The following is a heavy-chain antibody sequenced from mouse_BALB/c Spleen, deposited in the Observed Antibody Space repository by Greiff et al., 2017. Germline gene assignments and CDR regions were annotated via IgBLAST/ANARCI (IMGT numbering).Heavy chain of an antibody. V-gene: IGHV1-54*01. CDR1: GYAFTNYL. Sequence: QVQLQQSGAELVRPGTSVKVSCKASGYAFTNYLIEWVKQRPGQGLEWIGVINPGSGGTNYNEKFKGKATLTADKSSSTAYMQLSSLTSDDSAVYFCARSANWDVGNYWGQGTTRTVSS. CDR3: ARSANWDVGNY. D-gene: IGHD4-1*01. J-gene: IGHJ2*01. CDR2: INPGSGGT.